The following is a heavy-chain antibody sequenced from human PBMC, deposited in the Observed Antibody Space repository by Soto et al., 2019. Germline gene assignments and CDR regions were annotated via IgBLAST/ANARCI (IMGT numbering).Heavy chain of an antibody. V-gene: IGHV4-39*01. CDR2: IYYNGST. D-gene: IGHD6-13*01. Sequence: QLQLQESGPGLVKPSETLSLTCTVSGGSISSSSYYWGWIRQPPGKGLEWIGSIYYNGSTYYNPSLKSRVTISVDTSKNQFSLKLSSVTAADTAVYYCARKGIAAAGNYYGMDVWGQGTTVTVSS. CDR3: ARKGIAAAGNYYGMDV. CDR1: GGSISSSSYY. J-gene: IGHJ6*02.